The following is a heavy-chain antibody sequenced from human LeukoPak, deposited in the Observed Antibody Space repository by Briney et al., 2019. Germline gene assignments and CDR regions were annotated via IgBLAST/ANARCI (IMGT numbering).Heavy chain of an antibody. CDR2: MNPKSGNT. Sequence: GASVKVSCKASGYTFTSYDINWVRQATGQGLEWMGWMNPKSGNTGYAQKFQGRVTITRNTSISTAYMELSSLRSEDTAVYYCARGLLGRGLISPNFDYWGQGTLVTVSS. D-gene: IGHD2-21*01. V-gene: IGHV1-8*03. J-gene: IGHJ4*02. CDR1: GYTFTSYD. CDR3: ARGLLGRGLISPNFDY.